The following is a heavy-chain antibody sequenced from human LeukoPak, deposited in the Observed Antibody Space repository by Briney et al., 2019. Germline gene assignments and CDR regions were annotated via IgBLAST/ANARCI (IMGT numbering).Heavy chain of an antibody. CDR2: ISGSGGST. Sequence: PGGSLRLPCAASGFTFSSYAMSCVRQAPGKGLEWVSAISGSGGSTYYADSVKGRFTISRDNSKNTLYLQINSLRPEDTAVYYCAKDEDPYYDILTGRYYYYGMDVWGQGTTVTVSS. CDR3: AKDEDPYYDILTGRYYYYGMDV. CDR1: GFTFSSYA. D-gene: IGHD3-9*01. J-gene: IGHJ6*02. V-gene: IGHV3-23*01.